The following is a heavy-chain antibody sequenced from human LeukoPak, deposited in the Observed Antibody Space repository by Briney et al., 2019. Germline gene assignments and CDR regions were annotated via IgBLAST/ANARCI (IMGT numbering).Heavy chain of an antibody. Sequence: QPGGSLRLSCSASGFTFSDYGMHWVRQAPGKGLEWVAVIWYDANNYNYADSVRGRFAISRDNSKNTLYLQMNSLRAEDTAVYYCARGLGSGWYVRGYGYWGQGTLVTVSS. D-gene: IGHD6-19*01. V-gene: IGHV3-33*01. CDR1: GFTFSDYG. J-gene: IGHJ4*02. CDR2: IWYDANNY. CDR3: ARGLGSGWYVRGYGY.